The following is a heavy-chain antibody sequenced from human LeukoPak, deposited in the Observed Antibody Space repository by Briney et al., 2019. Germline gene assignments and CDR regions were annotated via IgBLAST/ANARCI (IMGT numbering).Heavy chain of an antibody. CDR3: ARGLVSTRYYYDSSGYQYFDY. V-gene: IGHV1-46*01. D-gene: IGHD3-22*01. CDR1: GYTFTSYY. Sequence: ASVKVSCKASGYTFTSYYMHWVRQAPGQGLEWMGIINPSGGSTSYAQKFQGRVTMTRDTSTSTVYMELSGLRSEDTAVYYCARGLVSTRYYYDSSGYQYFDYWGQGTLVTVSS. J-gene: IGHJ4*02. CDR2: INPSGGST.